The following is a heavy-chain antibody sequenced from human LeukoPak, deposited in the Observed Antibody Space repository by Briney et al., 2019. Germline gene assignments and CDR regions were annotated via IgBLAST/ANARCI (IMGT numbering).Heavy chain of an antibody. CDR1: GGSISSSSYY. V-gene: IGHV4-39*07. J-gene: IGHJ3*02. CDR3: ARSRLITYGAFDI. D-gene: IGHD3-22*01. CDR2: IYYSGST. Sequence: SETLSLTCTVSGGSISSSSYYWGWIRQPPGKGLEWIGSIYYSGSTYYNPSLKSRVTISVDTSKNQFFLKLSSVTAADTAVYYCARSRLITYGAFDIWGQGTMVTVSS.